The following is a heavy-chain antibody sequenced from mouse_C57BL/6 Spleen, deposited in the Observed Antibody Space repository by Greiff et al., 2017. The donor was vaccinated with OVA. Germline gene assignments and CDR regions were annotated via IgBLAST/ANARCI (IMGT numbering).Heavy chain of an antibody. CDR3: TYYYGSSFFAY. Sequence: EVQLQQSGAELVRPGASVKLSCTASGFNIKDYYMHWVKQRPEQGLEWIGRIDPEDCDTEYAPKFQGKATMTADTSSNTAYLQLSSLTSEDTAVYYCTYYYGSSFFAYWGQGTLVTVSA. D-gene: IGHD1-1*01. V-gene: IGHV14-1*01. J-gene: IGHJ3*01. CDR2: IDPEDCDT. CDR1: GFNIKDYY.